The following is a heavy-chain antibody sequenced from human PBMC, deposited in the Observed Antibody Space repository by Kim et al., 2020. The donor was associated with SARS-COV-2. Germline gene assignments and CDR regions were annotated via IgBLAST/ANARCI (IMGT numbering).Heavy chain of an antibody. J-gene: IGHJ4*02. CDR3: ARSPYTSGWYNDY. D-gene: IGHD6-19*01. CDR2: IYDSGST. CDR1: GGSINSYY. Sequence: SETLSLTCTVSGGSINSYYWTWIRQPPEKGLEWIGHIYDSGSTSYKPSLKSRVTISVDTSKSQFSLKLSSVTAADTAVYYCARSPYTSGWYNDYWGQGTLVTVSS. V-gene: IGHV4-59*13.